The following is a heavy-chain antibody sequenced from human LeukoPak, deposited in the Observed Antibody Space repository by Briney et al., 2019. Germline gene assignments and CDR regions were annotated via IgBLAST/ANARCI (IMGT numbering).Heavy chain of an antibody. CDR3: ARDRVVYGDSPNFDY. D-gene: IGHD4-17*01. Sequence: TGGSLRLSCEASGFTFSGYAVSWVRQAPGKGLEWVSSISYSSTYIYYADSVKGRFTISRDNAKNSLYLQMNSLRAEDTAVYYCARDRVVYGDSPNFDYWGQGTLVTVSS. CDR1: GFTFSGYA. CDR2: ISYSSTYI. V-gene: IGHV3-21*01. J-gene: IGHJ4*02.